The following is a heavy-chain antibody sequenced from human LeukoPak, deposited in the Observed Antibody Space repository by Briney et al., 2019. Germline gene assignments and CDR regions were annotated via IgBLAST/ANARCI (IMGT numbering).Heavy chain of an antibody. J-gene: IGHJ5*02. Sequence: GGSLRLSCAASGFTFSSYWMHWVRQAPGKGLVWVSRINSDGSSTSYAGSVKGRFTISRDNAKNTLYLQMNSLRAEDTAVYYCARDRAVAYEYNWFDPWGQGTLVTVSS. V-gene: IGHV3-74*01. D-gene: IGHD5-12*01. CDR2: INSDGSST. CDR3: ARDRAVAYEYNWFDP. CDR1: GFTFSSYW.